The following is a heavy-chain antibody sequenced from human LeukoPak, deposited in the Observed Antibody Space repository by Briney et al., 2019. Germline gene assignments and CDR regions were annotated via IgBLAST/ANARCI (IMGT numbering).Heavy chain of an antibody. CDR1: GFTFDDYA. D-gene: IGHD3-22*01. Sequence: GGSLRLSCAASGFTFDDYAMHWVRQAPGKGLEWVSGISWNSGSIGYADSVKGRFTISRDNAKNSLYLQMNSLRAEDTALYYCAKDIFTGSSSGYDYAFDIWGQGTMVAVSS. CDR2: ISWNSGSI. V-gene: IGHV3-9*01. J-gene: IGHJ3*02. CDR3: AKDIFTGSSSGYDYAFDI.